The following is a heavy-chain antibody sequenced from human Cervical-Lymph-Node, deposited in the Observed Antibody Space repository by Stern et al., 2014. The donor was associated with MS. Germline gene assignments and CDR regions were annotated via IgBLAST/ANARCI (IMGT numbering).Heavy chain of an antibody. J-gene: IGHJ3*02. Sequence: QVQLVQSGAEVKKPGASVKVSCKASGYTFITYGMYWVRQAPGQILEWLGGVNAGKCYTPYSHKFACRATLTTYQSFSTACLDLPSLRSEDTAVYYCATGTQMLRAFDIWGQGTKVTASS. V-gene: IGHV1-3*01. D-gene: IGHD1-26*01. CDR2: VNAGKCYT. CDR3: ATGTQMLRAFDI. CDR1: GYTFITYG.